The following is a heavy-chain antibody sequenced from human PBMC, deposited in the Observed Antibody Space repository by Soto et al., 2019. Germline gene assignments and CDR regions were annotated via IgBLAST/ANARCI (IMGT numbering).Heavy chain of an antibody. CDR2: IYYSGST. CDR1: GGSISSGGYY. CDR3: ARDPKYYYDSSGDDAFDI. V-gene: IGHV4-30-4*01. J-gene: IGHJ3*02. D-gene: IGHD3-22*01. Sequence: SETLSLTCTVSGGSISSGGYYWSWILQPPGKGLEWIGYIYYSGSTYYNPSLKSLVTISVDTSKNQFSLKLSSVTDADTAVYYCARDPKYYYDSSGDDAFDIWGQGTMVTVSS.